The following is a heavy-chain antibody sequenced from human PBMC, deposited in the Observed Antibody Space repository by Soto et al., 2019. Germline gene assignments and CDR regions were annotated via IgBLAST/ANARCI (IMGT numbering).Heavy chain of an antibody. J-gene: IGHJ4*02. CDR1: GFTFSSYA. Sequence: QVQLVDSGGGVVQPGRSLRLSCAASGFTFSSYAMHWVRQAPGKGLEWVAVISYDGSNKYYADSVKGRFTISRDNSKNTLYLQMNSLRAEDTAVYYCARSLTDYSYFDYWGQGTLVTVSS. CDR2: ISYDGSNK. V-gene: IGHV3-30-3*01. CDR3: ARSLTDYSYFDY. D-gene: IGHD3-9*01.